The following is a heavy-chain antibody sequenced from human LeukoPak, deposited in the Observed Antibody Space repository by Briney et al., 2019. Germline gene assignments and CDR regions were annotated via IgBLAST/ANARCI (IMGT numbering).Heavy chain of an antibody. CDR3: ARVVYDFWSGYYTSDYYYYYGMDV. D-gene: IGHD3-3*01. CDR2: ISGSGDST. Sequence: GGSLRLSCAASGFTFSTSAMSWVRQAPGKGLEWVSGISGSGDSTYYVDSVKGRFTISRDNAKNSLYLQMNSLRAEDTAVYYCARVVYDFWSGYYTSDYYYYYGMDVWGQGTTVTVSS. V-gene: IGHV3-23*01. CDR1: GFTFSTSA. J-gene: IGHJ6*02.